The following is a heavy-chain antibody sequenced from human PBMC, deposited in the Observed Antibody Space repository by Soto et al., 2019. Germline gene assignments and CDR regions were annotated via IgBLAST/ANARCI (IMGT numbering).Heavy chain of an antibody. V-gene: IGHV4-31*03. CDR3: ARDLGDHYYGSGSYLGY. CDR2: IYYSGST. D-gene: IGHD3-10*01. CDR1: GGSISSGGYY. Sequence: QVQLQESGPGLVKPSQTLSLTCTVSGGSISSGGYYWSWIRQHPGKGLEWIGYIYYSGSTYYNPSRKRRVTISVNTSKNQFSLKLSSVTAADTAVYYCARDLGDHYYGSGSYLGYWGQGTLVTVSS. J-gene: IGHJ4*02.